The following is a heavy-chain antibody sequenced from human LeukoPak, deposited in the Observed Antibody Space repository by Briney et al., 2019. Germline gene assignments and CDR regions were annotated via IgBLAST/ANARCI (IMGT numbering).Heavy chain of an antibody. V-gene: IGHV1-18*01. J-gene: IGHJ4*02. CDR1: GYTFTSYG. D-gene: IGHD4-17*01. Sequence: ASVKVSCKASGYTFTSYGISWVRQAPGQGLEWMAWISTSNGNTNYAQKLQGRVTMTTDTSTSTAYMELRSLRSDDTAVYYCARGQYGDYWTQFDYWGQGTLVTVSS. CDR3: ARGQYGDYWTQFDY. CDR2: ISTSNGNT.